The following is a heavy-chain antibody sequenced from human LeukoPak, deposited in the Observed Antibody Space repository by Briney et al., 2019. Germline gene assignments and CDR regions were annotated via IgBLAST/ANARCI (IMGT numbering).Heavy chain of an antibody. D-gene: IGHD4-17*01. CDR1: GGSISSSNW. CDR2: LYHSGST. J-gene: IGHJ5*02. V-gene: IGHV4-4*02. CDR3: ASRTVTIGRWFDP. Sequence: SGTLSLTCAVSGGSISSSNWWSWVRQPPGKGLEWIGELYHSGSTNYNPSLKSRVTISVDKSKNQFSLKLSSVTAADTAVYYCASRTVTIGRWFDPWGQGTLVTVSS.